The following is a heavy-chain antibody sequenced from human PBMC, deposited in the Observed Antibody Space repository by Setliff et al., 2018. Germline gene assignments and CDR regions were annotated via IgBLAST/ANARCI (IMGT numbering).Heavy chain of an antibody. CDR2: ISASGDTT. J-gene: IGHJ4*02. Sequence: GESLRLSCEASGYTSSSYAMTWVRQAPGKGLEWVSIISASGDTTYYADSVKGRFTISRDNSKNTLYLQMNSLRAEDTAVYYCCSGSYLFVYWGQGSLVTVSS. CDR1: GYTSSSYA. V-gene: IGHV3-23*01. D-gene: IGHD1-26*01. CDR3: CSGSYLFVY.